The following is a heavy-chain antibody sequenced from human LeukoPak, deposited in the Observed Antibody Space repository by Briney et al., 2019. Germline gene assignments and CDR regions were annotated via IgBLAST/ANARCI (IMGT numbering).Heavy chain of an antibody. CDR1: GYTFTSYY. V-gene: IGHV1-46*01. J-gene: IGHJ4*02. D-gene: IGHD3-22*01. Sequence: GASVKVSCKASGYTFTSYYMHWVRQAPGQGLEWIGIINPSGGSTSYAQKFQERVTITRDMSTSTAYMELSSLRSEDTAVYYCAAVSVWSQGDSSGYYDFGYWGQGTLVTVSS. CDR3: AAVSVWSQGDSSGYYDFGY. CDR2: INPSGGST.